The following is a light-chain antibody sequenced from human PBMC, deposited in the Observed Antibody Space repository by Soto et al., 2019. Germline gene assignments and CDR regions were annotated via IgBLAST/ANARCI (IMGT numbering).Light chain of an antibody. J-gene: IGKJ1*01. V-gene: IGKV2-28*01. CDR2: VGS. CDR3: MQALQTPWT. CDR1: QSLLHSNGYKY. Sequence: TVMTQSPLSLPVTPGEPASISCGSGQSLLHSNGYKYLDWYLQKSGKSPQLLIYVGSNRASGVPDRFSGRGSGTDFTLKISSVQAEDVGVYYCMQALQTPWTFGQGAKVDIK.